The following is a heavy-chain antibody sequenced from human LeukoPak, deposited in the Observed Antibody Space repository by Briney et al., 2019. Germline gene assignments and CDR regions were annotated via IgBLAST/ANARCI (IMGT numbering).Heavy chain of an antibody. V-gene: IGHV3-30*18. CDR1: GFTFSSYG. CDR3: AKDGRIAAAGTRGRQPFDY. J-gene: IGHJ4*02. Sequence: GGSLRLSCAASGFTFSSYGMHWVRQAPGKGLEWVAVISYDGSNKYYADSVKGRFTISRDNSKNTLYLQMNSLRAEDTAVYYCAKDGRIAAAGTRGRQPFDYWGQGTLVTASS. D-gene: IGHD6-13*01. CDR2: ISYDGSNK.